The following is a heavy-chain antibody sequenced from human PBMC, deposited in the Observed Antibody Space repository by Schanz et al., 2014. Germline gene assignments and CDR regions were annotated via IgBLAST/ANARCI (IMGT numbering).Heavy chain of an antibody. CDR1: GFTVSSNY. V-gene: IGHV3-53*01. CDR2: NSGGST. Sequence: ESGGGLIQPGGSLRLSCAASGFTVSSNYMSWVRQAPGKGLEWVSVNSGGSTYYADSVKGRFTISRDNSKNTLYLQMNSLRAEDTAVYYCARDRWDWNNAFDIWGQGTMVTVSS. J-gene: IGHJ3*02. CDR3: ARDRWDWNNAFDI. D-gene: IGHD1-1*01.